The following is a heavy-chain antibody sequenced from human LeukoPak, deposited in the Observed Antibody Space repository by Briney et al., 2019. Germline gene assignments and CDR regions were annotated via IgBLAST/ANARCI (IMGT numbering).Heavy chain of an antibody. CDR3: ASSHLAYCSGGSCYSGY. V-gene: IGHV3-48*04. J-gene: IGHJ4*02. CDR2: ISSSSSTI. CDR1: GFTFSSYS. D-gene: IGHD2-15*01. Sequence: GGSLRLSCAASGFTFSSYSMNWVRQAPGKGLEWVSYISSSSSTIYYADSVKGRFTISRDNAKNSLYLQMNSLRAEDTAVYYCASSHLAYCSGGSCYSGYWGQGTLVTVSS.